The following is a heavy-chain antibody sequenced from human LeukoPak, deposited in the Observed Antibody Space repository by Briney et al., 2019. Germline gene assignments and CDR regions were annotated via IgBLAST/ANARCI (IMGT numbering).Heavy chain of an antibody. CDR2: INPNNGGT. J-gene: IGHJ4*02. CDR3: AMSHDYYDSSGYYCFDY. Sequence: ASVKVSCKASGYTFTGYYMHWVRQAPGQGLEWMGWINPNNGGTNYAQKFQGRVTMTRDTSISTAYMELSRLRSDDTAVYYCAMSHDYYDSSGYYCFDYWGQGTLVTVSS. V-gene: IGHV1-2*02. D-gene: IGHD3-22*01. CDR1: GYTFTGYY.